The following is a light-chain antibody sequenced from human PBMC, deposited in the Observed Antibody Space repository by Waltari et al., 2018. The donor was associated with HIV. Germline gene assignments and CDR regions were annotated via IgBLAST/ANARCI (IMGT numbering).Light chain of an antibody. V-gene: IGLV2-14*03. CDR1: SSDVGGYNY. J-gene: IGLJ1*01. Sequence: QSALTQPASVSGSPGQSITISCTGTSSDVGGYNYVSWYQQHPGKAPKLMIYAVSKPPSGVSNRFSGSKSGNTASLTISGLQAEDEADYYCSSYTSSSSYVFGTGTSVTV. CDR3: SSYTSSSSYV. CDR2: AVS.